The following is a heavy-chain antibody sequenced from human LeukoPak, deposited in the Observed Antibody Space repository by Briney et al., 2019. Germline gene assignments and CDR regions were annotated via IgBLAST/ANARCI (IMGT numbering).Heavy chain of an antibody. D-gene: IGHD2-2*01. CDR1: GFTFSSYS. V-gene: IGHV3-48*01. Sequence: PGGSLRLSCAASGFTFSSYSMNWVRQAPGKGLEWVSYISSSSSTIYYADSVKGRFTISRDNAKNSLYLQMNSLRAEDTAVYYCARERCSSTSCYAAFSWSQGTLVTVSS. CDR2: ISSSSSTI. CDR3: ARERCSSTSCYAAFS. J-gene: IGHJ5*02.